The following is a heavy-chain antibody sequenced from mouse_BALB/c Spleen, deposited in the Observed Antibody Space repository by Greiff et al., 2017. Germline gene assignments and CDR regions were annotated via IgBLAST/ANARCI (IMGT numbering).Heavy chain of an antibody. CDR1: GYTFTSYV. Sequence: EVQVVESGPELVKPGASVKMSCKASGYTFTSYVMHWVKQKPGQGLEWIGYINPYNDGTKYNEKFKGKATLTSDKSSSTAYMELSSLTSEDSAVYYCARTEWGYAMDYWGQGTSVTVSS. V-gene: IGHV1-14*01. J-gene: IGHJ4*01. CDR3: ARTEWGYAMDY. CDR2: INPYNDGT.